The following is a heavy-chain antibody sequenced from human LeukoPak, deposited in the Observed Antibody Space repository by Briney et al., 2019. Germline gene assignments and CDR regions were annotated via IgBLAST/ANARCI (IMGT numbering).Heavy chain of an antibody. J-gene: IGHJ3*02. CDR1: GYTFTSYG. CDR2: ISAYNGNT. D-gene: IGHD2-15*01. CDR3: ATCSAGSCYPDAFDI. V-gene: IGHV1-18*01. Sequence: ASVKVSCKASGYTFTSYGISWVRQAPGQGLEWMGWISAYNGNTNHAQMLQGSVTMTTDTTTSTAYMELSSLRSDDTAVYYCATCSAGSCYPDAFDIWGQGTMVTVSS.